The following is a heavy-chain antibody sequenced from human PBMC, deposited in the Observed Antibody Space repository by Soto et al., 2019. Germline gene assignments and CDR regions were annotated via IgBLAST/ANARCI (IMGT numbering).Heavy chain of an antibody. J-gene: IGHJ3*02. CDR2: ISSSSSYI. V-gene: IGHV3-21*01. D-gene: IGHD2-21*02. Sequence: GGSLRLSCAASGFTFSSYSMNWVRQAPGKGLEWVSSISSSSSYIYYADSVKGRFTISRDNSKNSLYLQMNRLRAEDTAVYYCAYYIVMTAQSSFGGAIDIWGQGTMVTVSS. CDR1: GFTFSSYS. CDR3: AYYIVMTAQSSFGGAIDI.